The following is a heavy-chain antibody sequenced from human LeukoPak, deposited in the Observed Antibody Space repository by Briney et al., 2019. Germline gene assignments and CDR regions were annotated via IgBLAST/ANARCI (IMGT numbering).Heavy chain of an antibody. D-gene: IGHD4-23*01. Sequence: GGSLRLSCAASGFTFSSSAMTWVRQAPWQGLEWVSSISGSGTNTYYADSVKGRFTISRDNSKSTLYLQVNSLRAEDTALYYCAKEYYGGWGDDWGQGTLVTVCS. V-gene: IGHV3-23*01. CDR3: AKEYYGGWGDD. CDR2: ISGSGTNT. CDR1: GFTFSSSA. J-gene: IGHJ4*02.